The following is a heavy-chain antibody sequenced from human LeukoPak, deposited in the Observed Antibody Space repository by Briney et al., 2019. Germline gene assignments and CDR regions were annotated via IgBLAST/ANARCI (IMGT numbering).Heavy chain of an antibody. CDR2: IKQDGSEK. Sequence: PGGSLRLSCAASGFTFSSYWMSWVRQAPGKGLEWVAHIKQDGSEKYYVDSVKGRFTISRDNAKNSLYLQMNSLRAEDTAVYYCARARPRDGDLSQSMWFDPWGQGTLVTVSS. CDR1: GFTFSSYW. CDR3: ARARPRDGDLSQSMWFDP. J-gene: IGHJ5*02. V-gene: IGHV3-7*01. D-gene: IGHD4-17*01.